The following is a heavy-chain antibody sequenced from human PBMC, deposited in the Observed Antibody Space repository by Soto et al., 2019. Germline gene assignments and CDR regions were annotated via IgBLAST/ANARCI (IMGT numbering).Heavy chain of an antibody. Sequence: GGSLRLSCAASELSCGRDAMTWVGQAPGKGLEWVSAISGSGGSTYYADSVKGRFTISRDNSKNTLYLQMNSLRAEDTAVYYCANGLGIVGDSDLYDIWARGTMV. CDR3: ANGLGIVGDSDLYDI. CDR2: ISGSGGST. J-gene: IGHJ3*02. V-gene: IGHV3-23*01. CDR1: ELSCGRDA. D-gene: IGHD1-26*01.